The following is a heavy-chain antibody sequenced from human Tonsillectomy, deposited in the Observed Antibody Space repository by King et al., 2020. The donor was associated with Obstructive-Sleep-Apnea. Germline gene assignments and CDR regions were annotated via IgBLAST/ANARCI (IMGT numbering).Heavy chain of an antibody. J-gene: IGHJ5*02. V-gene: IGHV3-48*04. Sequence: VQLVESGGGLLQPGGSLRLSFAASVFTFSSYSMNWVRQAPGKGREWVSYIIISSSTVYYAASVKGRFTISRDNAKNSLYLQMNSLRAEDTAVYYCARGIDTFDPWGQGTLVTVSS. CDR1: VFTFSSYS. CDR3: ARGIDTFDP. D-gene: IGHD3-16*02. CDR2: IIISSSTV.